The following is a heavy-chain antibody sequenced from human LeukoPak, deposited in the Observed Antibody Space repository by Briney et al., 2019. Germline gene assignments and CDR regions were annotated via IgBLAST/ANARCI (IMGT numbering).Heavy chain of an antibody. CDR2: ISGSGGST. D-gene: IGHD5-18*01. J-gene: IGHJ4*02. CDR3: AKASFPEDTAMVRYSSGWPPRGLYPFDY. V-gene: IGHV3-23*01. CDR1: GFTFSSYA. Sequence: GGSLRPSCAASGFTFSSYAMSWVRQAPGKGLEWVSAISGSGGSTYYADSVKGRFTISRDNSKNTLYLQMNSLRAEDTAVYYCAKASFPEDTAMVRYSSGWPPRGLYPFDYWGQGTLVTVSS.